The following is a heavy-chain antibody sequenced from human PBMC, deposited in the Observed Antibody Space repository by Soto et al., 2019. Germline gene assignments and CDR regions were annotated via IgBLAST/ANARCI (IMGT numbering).Heavy chain of an antibody. CDR3: ARGHSTDCSNGVCSFFYNHEMDV. V-gene: IGHV1-2*04. CDR2: INPKGGGT. J-gene: IGHJ6*02. Sequence: VASVKVSCKASGYSFTDYHIHWVRQAPGQGLEWLGRINPKGGGTSTAQKFQGWVTMTRDRSISTVYMELTRLRSDDTAVYFCARGHSTDCSNGVCSFFYNHEMDVWGQGTTVTVSS. D-gene: IGHD2-8*01. CDR1: GYSFTDYH.